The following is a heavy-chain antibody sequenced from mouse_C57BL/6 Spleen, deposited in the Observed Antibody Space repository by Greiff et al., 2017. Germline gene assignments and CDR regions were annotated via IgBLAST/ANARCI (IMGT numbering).Heavy chain of an antibody. Sequence: EVQLVESGGGLVKPGGSLKLSCAASGFTFSDYGMHWVRQAPEKGLEWVAYISSGSSTIYYADTVKGRFTLSRDNAKNTLFLQMTSLRSEDTAMYYCARPQLGRDYFDYWGQGTTLTVSS. CDR3: ARPQLGRDYFDY. J-gene: IGHJ2*01. CDR1: GFTFSDYG. CDR2: ISSGSSTI. V-gene: IGHV5-17*01. D-gene: IGHD4-1*02.